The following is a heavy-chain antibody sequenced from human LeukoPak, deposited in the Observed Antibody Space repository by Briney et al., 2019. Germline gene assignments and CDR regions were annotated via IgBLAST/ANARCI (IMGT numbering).Heavy chain of an antibody. Sequence: GGSLRLSCAASGFTFSTYWMHWVRQAPGKGLVWVSRIDNGGSNTLYADSVRGRFTISRDNAKNTLYLQMNSLRAEDTAIYYCARVRSEYSSSSPPDYWGQGTPVTVSS. CDR1: GFTFSTYW. D-gene: IGHD6-6*01. CDR2: IDNGGSNT. CDR3: ARVRSEYSSSSPPDY. J-gene: IGHJ4*02. V-gene: IGHV3-74*01.